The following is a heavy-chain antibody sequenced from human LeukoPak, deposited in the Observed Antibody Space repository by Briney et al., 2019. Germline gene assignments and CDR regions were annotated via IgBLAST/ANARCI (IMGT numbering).Heavy chain of an antibody. CDR1: GFSFNIYA. J-gene: IGHJ3*02. V-gene: IGHV3-48*01. CDR3: AKDHSADI. Sequence: GGSLRLSCAASGFSFNIYAMKWVRQAPGKGLEWVSYIDSTGAIYYADSAKGRFTISRDNAKNSLYLQMNSLRAEDTAVYYCAKDHSADIWGRGTIVTVSS. CDR2: IDSTGAI.